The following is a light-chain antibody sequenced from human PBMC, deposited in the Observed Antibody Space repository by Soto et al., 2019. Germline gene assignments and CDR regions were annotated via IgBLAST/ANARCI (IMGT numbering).Light chain of an antibody. CDR2: GAS. CDR1: QSVSSN. Sequence: EIVMTQSPATLSVSPGERATLSCRASQSVSSNLAWYQQKPGQAPRLLIYGASTRATGIPARFSGSGSGTEFILTISSLQSEYFAVYYSQQYNNWPRTFGQGSKVGIK. V-gene: IGKV3-15*01. J-gene: IGKJ1*01. CDR3: QQYNNWPRT.